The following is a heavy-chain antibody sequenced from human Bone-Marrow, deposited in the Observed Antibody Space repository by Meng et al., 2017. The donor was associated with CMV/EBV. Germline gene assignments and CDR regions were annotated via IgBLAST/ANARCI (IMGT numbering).Heavy chain of an antibody. CDR3: AKDRHTSSAPYYFDS. V-gene: IGHV3-23*01. Sequence: SGLPCASYAMTWVRQAPGKGLQWVSSITGNGYSTYYADSVKGRFTISRDNSNNTLFLQMNSLRAEDTAVYYCAKDRHTSSAPYYFDSWGQGTLVTVSS. CDR1: GLPCASYA. CDR2: ITGNGYST. J-gene: IGHJ4*02.